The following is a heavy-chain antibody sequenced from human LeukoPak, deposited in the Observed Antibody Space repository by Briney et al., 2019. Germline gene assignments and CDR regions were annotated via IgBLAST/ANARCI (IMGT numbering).Heavy chain of an antibody. Sequence: PGGSLRLSCAASGFTFDDYGMSWVRQAPGKGLEWVSGINWNGGSTGYADSVKGRFTISRDNAKNSLYLQMNSLRAEDTAVYYCARDLGYCSSTSCYYYYYYMDVWGKGTTVTISS. CDR2: INWNGGST. CDR3: ARDLGYCSSTSCYYYYYYMDV. V-gene: IGHV3-20*04. D-gene: IGHD2-2*01. CDR1: GFTFDDYG. J-gene: IGHJ6*03.